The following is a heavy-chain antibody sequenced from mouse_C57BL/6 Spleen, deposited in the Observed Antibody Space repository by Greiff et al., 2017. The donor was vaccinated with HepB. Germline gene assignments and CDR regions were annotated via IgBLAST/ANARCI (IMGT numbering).Heavy chain of an antibody. CDR3: ARGYIRAMDY. Sequence: DVMLVESGGGLVKPGGSLKLSCAASGFTFSDYGMHWVRQAPEKGLEWVAYISSGSSTIYYADTVKGRFTISRDNAKNTLFLQMTSLRSEDTAMYYCARGYIRAMDYWGQGTSVTVSS. CDR2: ISSGSSTI. V-gene: IGHV5-17*01. J-gene: IGHJ4*01. D-gene: IGHD1-3*01. CDR1: GFTFSDYG.